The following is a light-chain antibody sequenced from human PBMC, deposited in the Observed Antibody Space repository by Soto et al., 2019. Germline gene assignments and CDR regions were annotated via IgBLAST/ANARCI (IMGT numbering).Light chain of an antibody. CDR1: QSISSW. CDR2: DAS. V-gene: IGKV1-5*01. CDR3: QQYNSYLTWT. Sequence: DIQMTQSPSTLSASVGDRVTIACWSSQSISSWLAWYQQKPGKAPKLLIYDASSLESGVPSRFSGSGSGTEFTLTISSLQPDDFATYYCQQYNSYLTWTFGQGTKVDI. J-gene: IGKJ1*01.